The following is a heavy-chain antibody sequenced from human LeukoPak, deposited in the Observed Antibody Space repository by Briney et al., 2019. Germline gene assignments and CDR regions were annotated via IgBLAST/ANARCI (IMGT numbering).Heavy chain of an antibody. D-gene: IGHD3-10*01. Sequence: GTSLRLSCAASGFTFSSYVMYWVRQAPGKGLEWVAVISYDESNKYYADSVKGRFTISRDNSKNTLYLQMNSLRAEDTAVYYCARGRTMVRGVIINSGYWGQGTLVTVSS. V-gene: IGHV3-30-3*01. CDR1: GFTFSSYV. CDR3: ARGRTMVRGVIINSGY. J-gene: IGHJ4*02. CDR2: ISYDESNK.